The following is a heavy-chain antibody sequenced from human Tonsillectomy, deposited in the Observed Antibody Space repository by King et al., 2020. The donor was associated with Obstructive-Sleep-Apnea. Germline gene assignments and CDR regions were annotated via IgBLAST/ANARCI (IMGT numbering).Heavy chain of an antibody. CDR2: ITWNSGSI. CDR3: VKDIACGSSWGYFEN. V-gene: IGHV3-9*01. D-gene: IGHD6-13*01. Sequence: QLVQSGGGLVQPGRSLRLSCAGSGFTFHNYGMHWVRQAPGKGLEWVSSITWNSGSIAYGDSVKGRFTISRDNAKNSLFLQMNSLRTEDTALYYCVKDIACGSSWGYFENWGQGTLVTVAS. CDR1: GFTFHNYG. J-gene: IGHJ4*02.